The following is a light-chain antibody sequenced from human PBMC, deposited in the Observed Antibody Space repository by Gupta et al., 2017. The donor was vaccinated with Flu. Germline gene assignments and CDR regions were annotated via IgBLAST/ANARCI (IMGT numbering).Light chain of an antibody. CDR1: ALPKQY. J-gene: IGLJ2*01. Sequence: QTARITCSGDALPKQYGYWYQDNPGQAPVLVIYKASERPSGIPERFSGSSSGTTVTLTISGVQAEDEADYYCQSADSSGPYPLVFGGGARLT. CDR3: QSADSSGPYPLV. CDR2: KAS. V-gene: IGLV3-25*03.